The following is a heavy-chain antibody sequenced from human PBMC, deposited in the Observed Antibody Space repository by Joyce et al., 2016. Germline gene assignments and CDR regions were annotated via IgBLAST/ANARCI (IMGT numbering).Heavy chain of an antibody. Sequence: QVQLVESGGGVVQPGRSLRLSCVGSGFTFSNYAMHWLRQVPGKGLEWVAVISYDATYKFYIDSVKGRFTISRDNSKNTLFLQTNSLRAEDTALYYCARKSCGGDCYSVRGSPFDSWGQGTLVTVSS. V-gene: IGHV3-30-3*01. CDR3: ARKSCGGDCYSVRGSPFDS. J-gene: IGHJ4*02. D-gene: IGHD2-21*02. CDR1: GFTFSNYA. CDR2: ISYDATYK.